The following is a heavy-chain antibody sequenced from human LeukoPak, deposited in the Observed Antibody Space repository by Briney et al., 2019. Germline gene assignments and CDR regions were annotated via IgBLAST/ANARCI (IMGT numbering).Heavy chain of an antibody. V-gene: IGHV1-46*01. J-gene: IGHJ4*02. CDR2: INPSGGST. CDR3: ASSVAVTGHILFDY. Sequence: ASVKVSCKASGYTFTSYYMHWVRQAPAQALEWMGIINPSGGSTSYAQKLQGRVTITRDTSTSTLYMELSSLRSEDAAVYYCASSVAVTGHILFDYWGQGTLVTVSS. CDR1: GYTFTSYY. D-gene: IGHD2-21*02.